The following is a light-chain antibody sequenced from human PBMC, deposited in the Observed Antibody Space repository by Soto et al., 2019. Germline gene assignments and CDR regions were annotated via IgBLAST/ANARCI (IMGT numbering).Light chain of an antibody. Sequence: DIQVTQSPSSLSASVGDSVTLSCQTSQRVDSYIHWYQHQSGKPPKLLIYAASTLQDGVPSRFSGGGSGTAFSLNITGLQPGDSATYYCQQTYTSVATFGQGTKV. V-gene: IGKV1-39*01. CDR2: AAS. CDR3: QQTYTSVAT. CDR1: QRVDSY. J-gene: IGKJ1*01.